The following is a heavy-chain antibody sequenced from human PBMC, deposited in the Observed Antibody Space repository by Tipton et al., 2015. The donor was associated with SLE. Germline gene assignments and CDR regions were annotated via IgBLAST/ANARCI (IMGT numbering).Heavy chain of an antibody. D-gene: IGHD6-13*01. CDR1: GFAFSTYG. CDR2: IWYDGSYK. CDR3: AKVVAAAWGGFDC. Sequence: SLRLSCAASGFAFSTYGMHWVRQSPGKGLEWVAVIWYDGSYKYYADSVKGRFTISRDNSKNTLYLQMNSLRAEDTAVYYCAKVVAAAWGGFDCWGQGSLVTVSS. V-gene: IGHV3-33*06. J-gene: IGHJ4*02.